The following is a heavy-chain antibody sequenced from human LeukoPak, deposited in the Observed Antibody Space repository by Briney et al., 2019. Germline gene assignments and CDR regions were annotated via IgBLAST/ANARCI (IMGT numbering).Heavy chain of an antibody. CDR3: ARVYYDSSGYYYTFDY. V-gene: IGHV3-11*03. CDR1: GFTFSDYY. D-gene: IGHD3-22*01. J-gene: IGHJ4*02. Sequence: GSLRLSCAASGFTFSDYYMSWIRQAPGKGLEWVSYISSSSSYTNYADSVKGRFTISRDNAKNSLYLQMNSLRAEDTAVYYCARVYYDSSGYYYTFDYWGQGTLVTVSS. CDR2: ISSSSSYT.